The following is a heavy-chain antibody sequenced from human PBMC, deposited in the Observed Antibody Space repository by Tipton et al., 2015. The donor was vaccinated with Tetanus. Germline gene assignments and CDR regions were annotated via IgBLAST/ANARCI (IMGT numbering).Heavy chain of an antibody. CDR3: ARDFRERSGTYFSYYYTMDV. CDR2: IYSSGST. CDR1: GDSVRNHY. J-gene: IGHJ6*02. D-gene: IGHD1-26*01. Sequence: LRLSCTVSGDSVRNHYWSWIRQPPGKGLEWIGRIYSSGSTNYNPSLKSRVTMSIDTAKNQFSLELTSVTAADTAVYYCARDFRERSGTYFSYYYTMDVWGQGTTVTVSS. V-gene: IGHV4-4*07.